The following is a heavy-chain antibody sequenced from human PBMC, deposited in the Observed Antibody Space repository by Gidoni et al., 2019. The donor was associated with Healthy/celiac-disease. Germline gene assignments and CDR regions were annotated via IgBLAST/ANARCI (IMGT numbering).Heavy chain of an antibody. Sequence: QVQLQESGPGLVKPSETLSLTCTVSGGSLSSYYWSWIRQPPGKGLEWIGYIYYSGSTNYNPSLKSRVTISVDTSKNQFSLKLSSVTAADTAVYYCARPIAAAGPSSPWYFDLWGRGTLVTVSS. V-gene: IGHV4-59*08. J-gene: IGHJ2*01. CDR2: IYYSGST. D-gene: IGHD6-13*01. CDR3: ARPIAAAGPSSPWYFDL. CDR1: GGSLSSYY.